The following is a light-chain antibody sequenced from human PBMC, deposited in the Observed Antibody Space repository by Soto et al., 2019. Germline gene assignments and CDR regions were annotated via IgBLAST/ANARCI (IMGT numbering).Light chain of an antibody. Sequence: VMTQSPATLSVSPGEGATLSCRASQSVGSLVAWYQQKPGQAPRLLIYRASTRATGIAARFSGSGSGTDFTLTISSLEPEDFAVYYCQQRSNWPPWTFGQGTKVDIK. CDR3: QQRSNWPPWT. CDR1: QSVGSL. V-gene: IGKV3-11*01. CDR2: RAS. J-gene: IGKJ1*01.